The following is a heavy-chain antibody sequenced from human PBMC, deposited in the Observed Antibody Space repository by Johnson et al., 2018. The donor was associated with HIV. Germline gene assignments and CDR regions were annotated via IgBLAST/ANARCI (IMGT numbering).Heavy chain of an antibody. CDR2: LNWNGGTT. J-gene: IGHJ3*01. D-gene: IGHD3-3*01. Sequence: VQLVESGGGVVRPGGSLRLSCAASGFTFDDFGMSWVRQAPGTGLEWVSGLNWNGGTTFYADAVKGRFTISRDNAKNSLYLQMNSLRAEDTALYYCARPIFGVVSSPVDAFGVWGQGTMVTVSS. CDR3: ARPIFGVVSSPVDAFGV. CDR1: GFTFDDFG. V-gene: IGHV3-20*04.